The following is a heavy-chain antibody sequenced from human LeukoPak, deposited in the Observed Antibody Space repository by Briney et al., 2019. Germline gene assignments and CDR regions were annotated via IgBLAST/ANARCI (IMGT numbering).Heavy chain of an antibody. D-gene: IGHD6-13*01. J-gene: IGHJ4*02. CDR1: GYTFTSYG. CDR2: ISAYNGNT. CDR3: ARGRSSWYYFDY. Sequence: GASVKVSFKASGYTFTSYGISWLRQAPGQGLQWMGWISAYNGNTNYAQKLQGRVTMTTDTSTTTAYMELRSLRSDDTAVYYCARGRSSWYYFDYWGQGTLVSVSS. V-gene: IGHV1-18*01.